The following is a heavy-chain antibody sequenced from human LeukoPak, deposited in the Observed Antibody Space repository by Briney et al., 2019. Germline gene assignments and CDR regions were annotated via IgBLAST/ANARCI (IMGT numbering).Heavy chain of an antibody. Sequence: ASVKVSCKASGYTFTSYDINWVRQATGQGLEWMGWMNPNSGNTGYAQKFQGRVTMTRNTSISTAYMELSSLRSEDTAVYYCARSQTLYSSGSWGAFDYWGQGTLVTVSS. CDR2: MNPNSGNT. J-gene: IGHJ4*02. D-gene: IGHD6-19*01. V-gene: IGHV1-8*01. CDR3: ARSQTLYSSGSWGAFDY. CDR1: GYTFTSYD.